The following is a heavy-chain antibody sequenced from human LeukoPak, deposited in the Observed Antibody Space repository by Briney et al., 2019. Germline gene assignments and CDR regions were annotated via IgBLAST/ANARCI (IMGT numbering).Heavy chain of an antibody. CDR2: INTNTGNP. CDR1: GYTFTSYA. CDR3: ARVRFWSGSYWFDP. Sequence: ASVKVSCKASGYTFTSYAMNWVRQAPGQGLEWMGWINTNTGNPTYAQGFTGRFVFSLDTSVSTAYLQISSLKAEDTAVYYCARVRFWSGSYWFDPWGPGTLVTVSS. V-gene: IGHV7-4-1*02. D-gene: IGHD3-3*01. J-gene: IGHJ5*02.